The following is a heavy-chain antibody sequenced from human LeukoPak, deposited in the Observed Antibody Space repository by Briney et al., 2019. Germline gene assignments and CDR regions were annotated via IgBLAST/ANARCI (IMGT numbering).Heavy chain of an antibody. CDR3: ARDQRRLWFGELLDYYMDV. J-gene: IGHJ6*03. CDR2: INAGNGNT. V-gene: IGHV1-3*03. D-gene: IGHD3-10*01. CDR1: GYTFTSYA. Sequence: ASVKVSCKASGYTFTSYAMHWVRQAPGQRLEWMGWINAGNGNTKYSQEFQGRVTITRDTSASTAYMELSSLRSEDMAVYYCARDQRRLWFGELLDYYMDVWGKGTTVTVSS.